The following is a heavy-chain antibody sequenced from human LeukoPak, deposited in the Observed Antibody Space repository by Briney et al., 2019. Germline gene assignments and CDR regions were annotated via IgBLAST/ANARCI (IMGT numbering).Heavy chain of an antibody. CDR2: ISSSSSYI. CDR3: ARVQDYYDSSGYPNYYYYGMDV. J-gene: IGHJ6*02. CDR1: GFTFSSYS. D-gene: IGHD3-22*01. V-gene: IGHV3-21*01. Sequence: GGSLRLSCAASGFTFSSYSMNWVRQAPRKGLEWVSSISSSSSYIYYADSVKGRFTISRDNAKNSPYLQMNSLRAEDTAVYYCARVQDYYDSSGYPNYYYYGMDVWGQGTTVTVSS.